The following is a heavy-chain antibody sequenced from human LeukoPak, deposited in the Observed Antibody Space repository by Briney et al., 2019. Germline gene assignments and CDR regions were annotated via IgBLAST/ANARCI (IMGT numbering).Heavy chain of an antibody. CDR2: INYSGTT. V-gene: IGHV4-59*08. J-gene: IGHJ4*02. D-gene: IGHD3-22*01. Sequence: SETLSLTCSVSGGSISTYYWSWIRQLPGKGLEWIGYINYSGTTNYNPSLKSRVTISVDTSKNHFSLRLNSVTAADTAVYFCARFGSDSFGYKYYFDSWGQGILVTVSS. CDR3: ARFGSDSFGYKYYFDS. CDR1: GGSISTYY.